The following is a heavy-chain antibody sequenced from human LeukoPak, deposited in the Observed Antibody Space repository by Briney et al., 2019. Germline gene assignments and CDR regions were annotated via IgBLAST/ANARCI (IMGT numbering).Heavy chain of an antibody. CDR1: GGSISTSNYY. CDR3: ARGPSNYYGSGSYYNPFRY. CDR2: IFYSGST. D-gene: IGHD3-10*01. V-gene: IGHV4-39*07. Sequence: SEAPSLTCTVSGGSISTSNYYWGWIRQPPGKGLEWIGNIFYSGSTYYSPSLRSRVTISLDTSRNQFSLKLSSVTAADTAVYYCARGPSNYYGSGSYYNPFRYWGQGTLVTVSS. J-gene: IGHJ4*02.